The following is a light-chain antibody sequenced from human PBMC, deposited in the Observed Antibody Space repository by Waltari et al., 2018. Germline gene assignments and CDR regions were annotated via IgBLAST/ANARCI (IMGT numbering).Light chain of an antibody. V-gene: IGLV1-51*01. Sequence: QSVLTQPPSVSAAPGQKVTISCSGSNSNIGNNYVAWYQQLPGTAPKLLIYDNIERPSGIPDRFSGSKSGTSATLDITGLQTGDEADYYCATWDSSLSALFGGGTKLTVL. CDR3: ATWDSSLSAL. J-gene: IGLJ3*02. CDR1: NSNIGNNY. CDR2: DNI.